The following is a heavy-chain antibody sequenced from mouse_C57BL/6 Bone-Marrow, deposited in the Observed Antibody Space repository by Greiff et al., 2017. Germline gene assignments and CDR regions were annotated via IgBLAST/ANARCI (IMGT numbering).Heavy chain of an antibody. D-gene: IGHD1-1*01. V-gene: IGHV1-64*01. Sequence: VQLQQPGAELVKPGASVKLSCKASGYTFTSYWLRWVKQRPGQGLAWIGMIHPNSGSTNYNEKFKSKATLTVDKSSSTAYMQLSSLTSEDSAVYYCARGGYGSSYPHYWYFDVWGTGTTVTVSS. CDR2: IHPNSGST. CDR1: GYTFTSYW. CDR3: ARGGYGSSYPHYWYFDV. J-gene: IGHJ1*03.